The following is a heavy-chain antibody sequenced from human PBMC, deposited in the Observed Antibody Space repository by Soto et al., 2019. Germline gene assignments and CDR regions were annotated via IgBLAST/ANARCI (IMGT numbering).Heavy chain of an antibody. D-gene: IGHD1-1*01. CDR1: GGSISGYY. CDR3: ARDRAPGGTGAYFDY. J-gene: IGHJ4*02. V-gene: IGHV4-4*07. CDR2: MYSSGLT. Sequence: QVQLQESGPGLVKPSETLSLTCAVSGGSISGYYWSWVRQPAGKGLEWVGRMYSSGLTNYNPSLKSRVTMSVDTSKNLFSRRLTSVTAADTAVYYCARDRAPGGTGAYFDYWGQGTLVRVSS.